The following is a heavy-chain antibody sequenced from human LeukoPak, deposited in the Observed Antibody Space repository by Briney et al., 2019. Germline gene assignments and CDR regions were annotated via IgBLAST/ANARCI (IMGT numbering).Heavy chain of an antibody. J-gene: IGHJ6*02. CDR2: IYYSGST. V-gene: IGHV4-30-4*01. D-gene: IGHD2-15*01. CDR1: GGSISSGDYY. CDR3: ARTELLPNYYYYYGMDV. Sequence: PSETLSLTCTVSGGSISSGDYYWSWIRQPPGKGLEWIGYIYYSGSTYDNPSLKSRVTISVDTSKNQFSLKLSSVTAADTAVYYCARTELLPNYYYYYGMDVWGQETTVTVSS.